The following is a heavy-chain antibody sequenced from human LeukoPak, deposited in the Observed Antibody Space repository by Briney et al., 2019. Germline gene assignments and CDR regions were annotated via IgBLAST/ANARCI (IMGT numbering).Heavy chain of an antibody. D-gene: IGHD6-19*01. J-gene: IGHJ4*02. CDR3: ARHAAPGYSSGWAVMDY. CDR2: IYYSGST. Sequence: SETLSLTCTVSGGSISSYYWSWIRQPPGKGLEWIGYIYYSGSTNYNPSLKSRVTISVDTSKNQFSLKLSSVTAADTAVYYCARHAAPGYSSGWAVMDYWGQGTLVTVSS. CDR1: GGSISSYY. V-gene: IGHV4-59*08.